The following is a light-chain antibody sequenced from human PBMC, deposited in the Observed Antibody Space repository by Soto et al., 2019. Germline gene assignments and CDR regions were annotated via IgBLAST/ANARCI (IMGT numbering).Light chain of an antibody. CDR3: CSYAGSYTLV. V-gene: IGLV2-11*01. J-gene: IGLJ2*01. Sequence: QSLLTQPRSVSGSPGQSVTISCTGTSSDIGDYNFVSWYQQHPDKAPKLIIYDVTKRPSGVPDRFSGSKSGSTASLTISGLQAEDEADYYCCSYAGSYTLVFGGGTKVTVL. CDR1: SSDIGDYNF. CDR2: DVT.